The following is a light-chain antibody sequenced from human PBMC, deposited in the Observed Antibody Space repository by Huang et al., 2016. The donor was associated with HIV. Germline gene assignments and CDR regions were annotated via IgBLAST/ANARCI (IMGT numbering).Light chain of an antibody. J-gene: IGKJ2*01. Sequence: DMVMTQSPGTLSVSPGERATLSCRASQSVKKNFAWYHQKPGQAPRLLISGLSTRDTGVPARFSGNWSETEFTLTITSVQSEDSAVYYCQQYNNWPPYDFGQGTKLEIK. CDR3: QQYNNWPPYD. CDR2: GLS. V-gene: IGKV3-15*01. CDR1: QSVKKN.